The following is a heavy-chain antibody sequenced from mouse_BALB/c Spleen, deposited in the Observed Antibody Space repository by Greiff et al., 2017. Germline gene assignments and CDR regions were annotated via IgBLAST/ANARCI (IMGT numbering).Heavy chain of an antibody. CDR1: GFTFSSYT. V-gene: IGHV5-12-2*01. Sequence: EVMLVESGGGLVQPGGSLKLSCAASGFTFSSYTMSWVRQTPEKRLEWVAYISNGGGSTYYPDTVKGRFTISRDNAKNTLYLQMSSLKSEDTAMYYCARLYYGNYRYFDVWGAGTTVTVSS. D-gene: IGHD2-1*01. J-gene: IGHJ1*01. CDR2: ISNGGGST. CDR3: ARLYYGNYRYFDV.